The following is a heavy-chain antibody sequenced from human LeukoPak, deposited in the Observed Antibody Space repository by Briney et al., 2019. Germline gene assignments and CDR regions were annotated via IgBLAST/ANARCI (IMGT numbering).Heavy chain of an antibody. CDR2: IYYSGST. D-gene: IGHD2-2*01. V-gene: IGHV4-30-4*08. CDR3: ARVAEGIPGTKEDDAFDI. J-gene: IGHJ3*02. Sequence: ESGPTLLNPSQTLSLTCTVSGGSISSGDYYWSWIRQPPGKGLEWIGYIYYSGSTYYNPSLKSRVTISVDTSKNQFSLKLSSVTAADTAVYYCARVAEGIPGTKEDDAFDIWGQGTMVTVSP. CDR1: GGSISSGDYY.